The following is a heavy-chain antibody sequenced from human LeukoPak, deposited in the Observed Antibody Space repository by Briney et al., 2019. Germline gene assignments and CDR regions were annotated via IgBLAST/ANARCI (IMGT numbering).Heavy chain of an antibody. CDR3: ALYGGNFLDY. CDR1: GGTFSSYA. Sequence: GASVKVSCKASGGTFSSYAISWGRQAPGQGLEWMGGIIPIFGTANYAQKFQGRVTMTRDTSTSTVYMEQSSLRSEDTAVYYCALYGGNFLDYWGQGTLVTVSS. J-gene: IGHJ4*02. V-gene: IGHV1-69*05. D-gene: IGHD4-23*01. CDR2: IIPIFGTA.